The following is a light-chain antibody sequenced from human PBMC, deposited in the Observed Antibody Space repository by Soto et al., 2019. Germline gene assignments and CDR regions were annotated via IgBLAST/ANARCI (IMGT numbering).Light chain of an antibody. CDR1: ESLSSAY. CDR3: QQYNDLPLT. V-gene: IGKV3D-15*01. CDR2: GAS. Sequence: EIGLTKATGTLSLSPGERATLSFMGSESLSSAYLAWYQQKPGQAPRLLLYGASTRATGIPDRFSGSGSGTEFTLTICSLQSEDFALYYCQQYNDLPLTFCQVTMVDIK. J-gene: IGKJ1*01.